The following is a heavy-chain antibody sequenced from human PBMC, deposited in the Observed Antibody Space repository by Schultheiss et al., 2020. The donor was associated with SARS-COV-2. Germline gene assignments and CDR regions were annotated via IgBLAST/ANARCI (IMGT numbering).Heavy chain of an antibody. CDR3: TTDLNYYDSSGYVY. Sequence: GGSLRLSCAASGFTFSSYAMHWVRQAPGKGLEWVSAIGTAGDTYYPGSVKGRFTISRDNAKNSLYLQMNSLRAEDTAVYYCTTDLNYYDSSGYVYWGQGTLVTVSS. V-gene: IGHV3-13*01. CDR2: IGTAGDT. J-gene: IGHJ4*02. D-gene: IGHD3-22*01. CDR1: GFTFSSYA.